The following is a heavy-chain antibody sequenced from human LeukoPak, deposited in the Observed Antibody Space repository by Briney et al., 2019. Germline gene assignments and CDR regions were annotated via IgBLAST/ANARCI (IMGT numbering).Heavy chain of an antibody. J-gene: IGHJ3*01. CDR3: TKDWDYGGNSHPAFHL. CDR1: GFTFDDYT. Sequence: PGGSLSLSCSASGFTFDDYTIHWVRQAPGKGLERVSGSSWNSDTIGYADSVQGRFIISRDNAKNSLYLQMDSLRADDTALYYCTKDWDYGGNSHPAFHLWGQGTMVTVSS. V-gene: IGHV3-9*01. CDR2: SSWNSDTI. D-gene: IGHD4-23*01.